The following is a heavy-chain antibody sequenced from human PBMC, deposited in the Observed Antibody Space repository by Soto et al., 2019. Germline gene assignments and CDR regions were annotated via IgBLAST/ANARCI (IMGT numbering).Heavy chain of an antibody. D-gene: IGHD2-8*02. V-gene: IGHV1-69*02. J-gene: IGHJ6*03. CDR2: IITILGIA. Sequence: QVQLVQSGAEVKKPGSSVKVSCKASGGTFSSYTISWVRQAPGQGLEWMGRIITILGIANYAQKFKGRVTITADKYTSTAYMELSSLRSEDTAVYYCARAKLVVYAPAAYYMAVWGKGTTVTVSS. CDR1: GGTFSSYT. CDR3: ARAKLVVYAPAAYYMAV.